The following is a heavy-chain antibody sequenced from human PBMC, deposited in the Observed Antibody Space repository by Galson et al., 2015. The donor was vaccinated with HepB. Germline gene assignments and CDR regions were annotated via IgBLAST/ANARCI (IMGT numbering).Heavy chain of an antibody. CDR2: FSGYDGST. CDR3: ARDSRLELRLNNYFSYGMDV. D-gene: IGHD1-1*01. V-gene: IGHV1-18*01. CDR1: GYSFSNYG. J-gene: IGHJ6*02. Sequence: SAKVSCKASGYSFSNYGLSWIRQAPGPGLEWMGWFSGYDGSTNYAQRFQGRVTMTADASTGTAYLELRNLRSDDTAVYYCARDSRLELRLNNYFSYGMDVWGQGSAVIVSS.